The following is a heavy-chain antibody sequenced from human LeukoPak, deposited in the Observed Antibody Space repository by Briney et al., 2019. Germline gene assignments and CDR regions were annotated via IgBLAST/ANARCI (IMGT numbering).Heavy chain of an antibody. D-gene: IGHD6-19*01. V-gene: IGHV3-9*01. Sequence: AGGSLRLSCAASGFTFDDYAMHWVRQAPGKGLEWVSGISWNSGSIGYADSVKGRFTISRDNSKNSLYLQMNSLRAEDTALYYCAKGGQWVFDYWGQGTLVTVSS. CDR2: ISWNSGSI. CDR3: AKGGQWVFDY. CDR1: GFTFDDYA. J-gene: IGHJ4*02.